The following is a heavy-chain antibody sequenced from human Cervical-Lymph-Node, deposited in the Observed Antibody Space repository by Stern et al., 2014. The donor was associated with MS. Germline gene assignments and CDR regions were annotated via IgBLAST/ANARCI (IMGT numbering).Heavy chain of an antibody. CDR3: SKQGL. Sequence: VQLVESGGGVVRPGRSLRLSCEGSGFNFSNSGIHWVRQAPGKGLEWVAVISYDGTKKYYADSVKGRFTISRDHSKNTMYLQMNNVTGDDAAVYFCSKQGLWGQGTLVTVSS. CDR2: ISYDGTKK. CDR1: GFNFSNSG. V-gene: IGHV3-30*18. J-gene: IGHJ4*02.